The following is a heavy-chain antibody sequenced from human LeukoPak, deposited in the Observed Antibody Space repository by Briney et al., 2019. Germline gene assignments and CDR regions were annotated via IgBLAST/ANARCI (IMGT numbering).Heavy chain of an antibody. CDR3: AKASLVLRYFDWLLPPDY. Sequence: PGRSLRLSCAASGFTFDDYATHWVRQAPGKGLEWVSGISWNSGSIGYADSVKGRFTISRDNAKNSLYLQMNSLRAENTALYYCAKASLVLRYFDWLLPPDYWGQGTLVTVSS. CDR1: GFTFDDYA. V-gene: IGHV3-9*01. D-gene: IGHD3-9*01. CDR2: ISWNSGSI. J-gene: IGHJ4*02.